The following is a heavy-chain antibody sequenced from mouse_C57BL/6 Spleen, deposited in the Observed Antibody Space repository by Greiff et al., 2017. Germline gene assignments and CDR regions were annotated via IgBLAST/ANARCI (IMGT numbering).Heavy chain of an antibody. CDR1: GYTFTDYY. CDR2: IYPGSGNT. Sequence: VQLQPSGAELVRPGASVKLSCKASGYTFTDYYINWVKQRPGQGLEWIARIYPGSGNTYYNEKFKGKATLTAEKSSSTAYMQLSSLTSEDSAVYFCARARGDSSGRFDYWGQGTTLTVSS. V-gene: IGHV1-76*01. D-gene: IGHD3-2*02. CDR3: ARARGDSSGRFDY. J-gene: IGHJ2*01.